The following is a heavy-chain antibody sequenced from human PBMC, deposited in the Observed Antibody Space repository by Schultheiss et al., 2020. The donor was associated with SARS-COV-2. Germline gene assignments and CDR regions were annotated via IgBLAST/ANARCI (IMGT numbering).Heavy chain of an antibody. J-gene: IGHJ3*01. Sequence: GGSLRLSCAASGFTFSSYAMSWVRQATGKGLEWVSSISSSSSYIYYADSVKGRFTISRDNAKNTLYLQMNSLRAEDTAVYYCASGWYCSAWGQGTMVTVSS. CDR2: ISSSSSYI. V-gene: IGHV3-21*01. CDR1: GFTFSSYA. CDR3: ASGWYCSA. D-gene: IGHD2-15*01.